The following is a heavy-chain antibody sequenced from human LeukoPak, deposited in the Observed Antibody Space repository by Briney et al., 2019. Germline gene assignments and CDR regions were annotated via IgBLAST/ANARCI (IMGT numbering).Heavy chain of an antibody. Sequence: PSETLSLTCTVSGGSIGTYYWSWVRQSPGKGLEWIGYIYVTGNRYNPYLQSRVTISLDTSRNQFFLKMSSVTAADTAVYYCARHIGGGIEDMDVWGKGTKVTVSS. CDR3: ARHIGGGIEDMDV. J-gene: IGHJ6*03. D-gene: IGHD3-16*02. V-gene: IGHV4-59*08. CDR2: IYVTGN. CDR1: GGSIGTYY.